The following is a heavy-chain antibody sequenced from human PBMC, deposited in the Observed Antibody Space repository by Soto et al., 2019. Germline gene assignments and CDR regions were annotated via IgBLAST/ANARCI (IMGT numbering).Heavy chain of an antibody. CDR1: GGTFSSYT. D-gene: IGHD3-10*01. CDR3: ARDIGVYGSGIRGLNGFDP. V-gene: IGHV1-69*08. CDR2: IITILGIA. Sequence: QVQLVQSGAEVKKPGSSVKVSCKASGGTFSSYTISWVRHAPGQGLEWMGGIITILGIANYAQKFQGRVTIAEDTSTRTAYMERSSLGSEYTAVCYCARDIGVYGSGIRGLNGFDPWGQGTLVSVSS. J-gene: IGHJ5*02.